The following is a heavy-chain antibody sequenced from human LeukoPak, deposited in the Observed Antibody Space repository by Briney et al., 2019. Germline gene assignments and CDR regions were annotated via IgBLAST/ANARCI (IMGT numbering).Heavy chain of an antibody. D-gene: IGHD6-13*01. CDR2: ISGSGGST. Sequence: GGSLRLSCAASGFTFSSYAMSWVRQAPGKGLEWVSAISGSGGSTYYADSVKGRFTISRDNSKNTLYLQMNSLRAEDTAAYYCVSAGYSSSWYQSADWGQGTLVTVSS. CDR3: VSAGYSSSWYQSAD. V-gene: IGHV3-23*01. J-gene: IGHJ4*02. CDR1: GFTFSSYA.